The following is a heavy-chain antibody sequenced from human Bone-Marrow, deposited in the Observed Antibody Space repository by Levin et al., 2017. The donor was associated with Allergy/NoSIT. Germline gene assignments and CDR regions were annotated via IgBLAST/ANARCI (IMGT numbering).Heavy chain of an antibody. J-gene: IGHJ4*02. CDR3: SRVDCTSTSCYYYFDY. V-gene: IGHV3-49*03. CDR1: GFTFGDYA. Sequence: GESLKISCKASGFTFGDYAMSWFRQAPGKGLEWVGFIRSNSYGATREYAASVKGRFTISREDSKSIAYLQINSLKTEDTAVYYCSRVDCTSTSCYYYFDYWGQGTLVTVSS. D-gene: IGHD2-2*01. CDR2: IRSNSYGATR.